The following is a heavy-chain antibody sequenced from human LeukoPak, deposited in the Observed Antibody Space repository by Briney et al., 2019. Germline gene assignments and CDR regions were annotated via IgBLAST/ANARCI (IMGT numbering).Heavy chain of an antibody. V-gene: IGHV4-61*02. Sequence: SQTLSLNCTVSGGSISSGSYYWSWIRQPAGKGLEWIGRFYTSETTNYNPSLKSRVTISLDMSKNQFSLKLSSVTAADTAVYYCARAGTGTSFPYYYYMDVWGKGTTVTVSS. CDR1: GGSISSGSYY. J-gene: IGHJ6*03. D-gene: IGHD1-1*01. CDR2: FYTSETT. CDR3: ARAGTGTSFPYYYYMDV.